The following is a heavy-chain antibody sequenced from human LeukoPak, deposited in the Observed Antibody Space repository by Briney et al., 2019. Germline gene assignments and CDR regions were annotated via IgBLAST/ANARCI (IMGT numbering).Heavy chain of an antibody. Sequence: PSETLSLTCTVSGYSISSGYYWGWIRQPPGKGLEWIGSIYHSGSTYYNPSLKSRVTISVDTSKNQFSLKLSSVTAADTAVYYCARHKFGGLWYFDLWGRGTLVTVSS. CDR1: GYSISSGYY. V-gene: IGHV4-38-2*02. J-gene: IGHJ2*01. D-gene: IGHD3-10*01. CDR2: IYHSGST. CDR3: ARHKFGGLWYFDL.